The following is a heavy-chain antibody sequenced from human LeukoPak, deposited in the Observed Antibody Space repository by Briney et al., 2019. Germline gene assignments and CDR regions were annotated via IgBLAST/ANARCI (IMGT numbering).Heavy chain of an antibody. CDR2: ISGSGDNT. J-gene: IGHJ6*01. CDR1: VFTYCGFA. Sequence: GGSLTLSCAPSVFTYCGFAMRWLRRSPGKGVECVSGISGSGDNTLYADSVKGRFTISRDNSKNTLYLEMNSLRAEDTAIYYCAKMKGHPLPKYYMDVWGQGTTVTVSS. V-gene: IGHV3-23*01. CDR3: AKMKGHPLPKYYMDV. D-gene: IGHD1-26*01.